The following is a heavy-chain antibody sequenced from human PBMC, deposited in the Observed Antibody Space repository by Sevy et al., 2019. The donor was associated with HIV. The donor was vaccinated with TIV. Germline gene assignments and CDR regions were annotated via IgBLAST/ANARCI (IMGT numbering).Heavy chain of an antibody. CDR2: IYPVHSDT. J-gene: IGHJ3*02. CDR1: GYSFTSNW. D-gene: IGHD3-3*01. Sequence: GKSLKISCKASGYSFTSNWIGWVRQMPGKGLEWMGIIYPVHSDTRDSPSFQGHVTISVDKSITTAYLQWRSLRASDTGIYCCPRRGSGDDFWTCYCSRNPFDIWGQGTAVTVSS. V-gene: IGHV5-51*01. CDR3: PRRGSGDDFWTCYCSRNPFDI.